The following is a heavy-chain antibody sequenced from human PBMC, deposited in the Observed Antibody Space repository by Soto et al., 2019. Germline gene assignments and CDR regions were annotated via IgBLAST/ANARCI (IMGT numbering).Heavy chain of an antibody. J-gene: IGHJ5*02. D-gene: IGHD3-10*01. V-gene: IGHV4-39*01. Sequence: PSETLSLTCTVSGGSISSSSYYWGWIRQPPGKGLEWIGSIYYSGSTYYNPSLKSRVTISVDTSKNQFSLKLSSVTAADTAVYYCARGGPFGELLDWFDPWGQGTLVTVSS. CDR1: GGSISSSSYY. CDR3: ARGGPFGELLDWFDP. CDR2: IYYSGST.